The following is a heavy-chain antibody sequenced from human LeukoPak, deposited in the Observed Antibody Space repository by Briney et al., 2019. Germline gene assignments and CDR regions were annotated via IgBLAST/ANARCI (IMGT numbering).Heavy chain of an antibody. CDR2: IKQDGSDK. CDR1: GFTFSSYW. CDR3: ARAMVRGVEHASDI. Sequence: GGSLRLSCAASGFTFSSYWMSWVRQAPGKGLEWVANIKQDGSDKYYVDSVKGRFTISRDNAKNPLYLQMNSLRAEDTAVYYCARAMVRGVEHASDIWGQGTMVTVSS. D-gene: IGHD3-10*01. J-gene: IGHJ3*02. V-gene: IGHV3-7*01.